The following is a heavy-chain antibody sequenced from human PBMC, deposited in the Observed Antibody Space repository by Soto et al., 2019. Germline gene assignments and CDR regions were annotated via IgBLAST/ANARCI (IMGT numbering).Heavy chain of an antibody. Sequence: GESLKISCKGSGYSFTSYWIGWVRQMPGKGLEWMGIIYPGDSDTRYSPSFQGQVTISADKSISTAYLQWSSLKASDTAMYYCARLKSVLGGVGVGADSNWFYPWGRGSLVTVSS. CDR3: ARLKSVLGGVGVGADSNWFYP. CDR2: IYPGDSDT. V-gene: IGHV5-51*01. D-gene: IGHD1-26*01. CDR1: GYSFTSYW. J-gene: IGHJ5*02.